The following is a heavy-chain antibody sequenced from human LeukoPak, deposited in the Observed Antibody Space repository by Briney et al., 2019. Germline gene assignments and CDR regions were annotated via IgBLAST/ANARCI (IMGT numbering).Heavy chain of an antibody. J-gene: IGHJ4*02. Sequence: GASVKVSCKASGYTFTSYGISWVRQAPGQGLEWMGWISAYNGNTNYAQKLQGRVTMTTDTSTSTAYMELRSPRSDDTAVYYCARVPGYCSSTSCYAVYWGQGTLVTVSS. CDR2: ISAYNGNT. V-gene: IGHV1-18*01. CDR1: GYTFTSYG. D-gene: IGHD2-2*01. CDR3: ARVPGYCSSTSCYAVY.